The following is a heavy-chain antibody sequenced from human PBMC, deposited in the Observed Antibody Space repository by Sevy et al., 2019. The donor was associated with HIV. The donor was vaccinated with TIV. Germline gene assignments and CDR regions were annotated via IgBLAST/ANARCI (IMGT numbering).Heavy chain of an antibody. D-gene: IGHD2-15*01. CDR2: IRYDGSNK. V-gene: IGHV3-30*02. Sequence: GGSLRLSCAASGFTFSSYGMHWVRQAPGKGLEWVAFIRYDGSNKYYADSVKGRFTISRDNSKNTLYLQMNSLRAEDTAVYYCAKWEGIVVVVAATPLLLGYWGQGTLVTVSS. J-gene: IGHJ4*02. CDR3: AKWEGIVVVVAATPLLLGY. CDR1: GFTFSSYG.